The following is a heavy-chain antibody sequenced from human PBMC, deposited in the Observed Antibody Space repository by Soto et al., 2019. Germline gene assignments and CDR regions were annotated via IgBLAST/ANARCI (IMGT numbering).Heavy chain of an antibody. CDR2: MSHSGGT. CDR1: GFTFSSYW. J-gene: IGHJ3*02. D-gene: IGHD1-1*01. Sequence: PGGSLRLSCAASGFTFSSYWMSWVRQAPGKGLEWIGEMSHSGGTHFNPSLKSRVTISVDTSKNQFSLKMASVTAADTALYYCARVERGTATTVVDAFDIWGPGTMVTVSS. V-gene: IGHV4-34*08. CDR3: ARVERGTATTVVDAFDI.